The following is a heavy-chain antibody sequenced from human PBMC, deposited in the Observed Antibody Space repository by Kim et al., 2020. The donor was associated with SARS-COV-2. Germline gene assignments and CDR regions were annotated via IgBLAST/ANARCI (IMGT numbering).Heavy chain of an antibody. V-gene: IGHV4-39*01. CDR3: ASTSTAVDLHAFDI. Sequence: NPSLKSRVTISVDTSKNQFSLKLSSVTAADTAVYYCASTSTAVDLHAFDIWGQGTMVTVSS. J-gene: IGHJ3*02. D-gene: IGHD2-21*01.